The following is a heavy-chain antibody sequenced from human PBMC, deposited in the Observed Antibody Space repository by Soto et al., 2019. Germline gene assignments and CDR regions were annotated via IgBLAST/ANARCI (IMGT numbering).Heavy chain of an antibody. CDR1: GFTFSSYS. Sequence: PXGSLRLSCAASGFTFSSYSMNGVRQAPGKGLEWVSSISSSSSYIYYADSVKGRFTISRDNAKNSLYLQMNSLRAEDTAVYYCARDLSLLWLYYFDYWGQGTLVTVSS. CDR3: ARDLSLLWLYYFDY. D-gene: IGHD3-10*01. J-gene: IGHJ4*02. CDR2: ISSSSSYI. V-gene: IGHV3-21*01.